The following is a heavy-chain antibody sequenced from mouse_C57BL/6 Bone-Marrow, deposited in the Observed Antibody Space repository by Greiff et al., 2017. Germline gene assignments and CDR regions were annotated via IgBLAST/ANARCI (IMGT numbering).Heavy chain of an antibody. J-gene: IGHJ3*01. CDR1: GYSFTSYY. Sequence: VQRVESGPELVKPGASVKISCKASGYSFTSYYIHWVKQRPGQGLEWIGWIYPGSGNTKYNEKFKGKATLTADTSSSTAYMQLSSLTSEDSAVYYCARTWLLPLFAYWGQGTLVTVSA. V-gene: IGHV1-66*01. CDR2: IYPGSGNT. D-gene: IGHD2-3*01. CDR3: ARTWLLPLFAY.